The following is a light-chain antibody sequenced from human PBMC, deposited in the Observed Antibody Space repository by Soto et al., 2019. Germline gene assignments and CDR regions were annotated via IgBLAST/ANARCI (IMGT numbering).Light chain of an antibody. Sequence: DIVMTQSPDSLAVSLGERATINCKSSQNIFYSSNNKNYLAWYQQRPGQPPKLLIYWASTRESGVPDRFSGSGSVTDFTLTISSLQAEDVAVYHCQQYYTSPTWTFGQGTKVEIK. CDR2: WAS. CDR1: QNIFYSSNNKNY. V-gene: IGKV4-1*01. J-gene: IGKJ1*01. CDR3: QQYYTSPTWT.